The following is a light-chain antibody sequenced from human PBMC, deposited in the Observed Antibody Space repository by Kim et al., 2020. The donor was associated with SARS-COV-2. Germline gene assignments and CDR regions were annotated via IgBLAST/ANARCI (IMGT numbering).Light chain of an antibody. V-gene: IGLV3-1*01. CDR3: QAWDNTWV. Sequence: SYELTQPPSVSVSPGQTVTIPCSGDKLGDKYSSWYQQQPGQDPVLVIYQDTKRPSGIPERFSGSNSGNTATLTISGAQAMDEADYYCQAWDNTWVFGGGT. CDR1: KLGDKY. CDR2: QDT. J-gene: IGLJ3*02.